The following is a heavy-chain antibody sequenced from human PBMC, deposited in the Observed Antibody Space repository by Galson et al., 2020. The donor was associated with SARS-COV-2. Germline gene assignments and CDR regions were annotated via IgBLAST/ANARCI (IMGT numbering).Heavy chain of an antibody. Sequence: GGSLRLSCAATGFTFSRYALAWVRQAPGKGLEWVSGISGGGGSTYYVDSVKGRFTISRDTSQNTVHLQMSSLRAEDTAVYYCAKDRGNDYGDQLDFWGQGTLVTVSS. D-gene: IGHD4-17*01. CDR3: AKDRGNDYGDQLDF. J-gene: IGHJ4*02. CDR2: ISGGGGST. CDR1: GFTFSRYA. V-gene: IGHV3-23*01.